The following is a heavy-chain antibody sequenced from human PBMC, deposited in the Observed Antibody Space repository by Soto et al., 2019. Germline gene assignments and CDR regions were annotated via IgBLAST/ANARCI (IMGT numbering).Heavy chain of an antibody. CDR2: IDPSDSYT. CDR3: ARHLSRGSYDILTGYYYYYGMDV. V-gene: IGHV5-10-1*01. CDR1: GYSFTSYW. D-gene: IGHD3-9*01. J-gene: IGHJ6*02. Sequence: GESLKISCKGSGYSFTSYWISWVRQMPGKGLEWMGRIDPSDSYTNYSPSFQGHVTISADKSISTAYLQWSSLKASDTAMYYSARHLSRGSYDILTGYYYYYGMDVWGQGTTVTVSS.